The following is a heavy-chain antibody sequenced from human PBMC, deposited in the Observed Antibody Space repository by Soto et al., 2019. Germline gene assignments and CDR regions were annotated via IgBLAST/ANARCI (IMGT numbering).Heavy chain of an antibody. CDR2: ISTDKGKT. Sequence: QVQLVQSGPEVKKPGASVKVSCKTSGYTFPSFGISWVRQAPGQGLEWMGWISTDKGKTNYAQKFQGRVTMTTDTSTSTAYMELRSLRSDDTAVYYCAPRSPAFDYWGQGTLVTVSS. CDR1: GYTFPSFG. V-gene: IGHV1-18*01. J-gene: IGHJ4*02. CDR3: APRSPAFDY.